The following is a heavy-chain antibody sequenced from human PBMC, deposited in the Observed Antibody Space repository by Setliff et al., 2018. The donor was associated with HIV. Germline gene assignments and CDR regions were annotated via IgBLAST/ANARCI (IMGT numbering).Heavy chain of an antibody. D-gene: IGHD3-3*01. V-gene: IGHV1-18*01. Sequence: ASVKVSCKASGYNFTIFGITWVRQAPGQGLEWMGWISAYNGNTNYAQKLQGRITLTIDTVTTTAYMDLRSLTSDDTAMYYCARAPPINFWSGYYTGPQVWFDSWGQGSLVTV. CDR3: ARAPPINFWSGYYTGPQVWFDS. CDR2: ISAYNGNT. J-gene: IGHJ5*01. CDR1: GYNFTIFG.